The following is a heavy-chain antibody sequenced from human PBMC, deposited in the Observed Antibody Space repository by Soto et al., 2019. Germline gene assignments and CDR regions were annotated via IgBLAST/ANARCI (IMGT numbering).Heavy chain of an antibody. CDR1: GGIFSTYA. J-gene: IGHJ4*02. CDR3: ARDRDDYGSGNYYNRIDF. Sequence: QVQLVQSGAEVKKPGSSVKVSCKASGGIFSTYAISWLRRAPGQGLEWTGGIIPIFGTPNYAQRFQGRVTITADESTSTAYMALSRLRSEDTAVYYCARDRDDYGSGNYYNRIDFWGQGTLVTVSS. CDR2: IIPIFGTP. V-gene: IGHV1-69*01. D-gene: IGHD3-10*01.